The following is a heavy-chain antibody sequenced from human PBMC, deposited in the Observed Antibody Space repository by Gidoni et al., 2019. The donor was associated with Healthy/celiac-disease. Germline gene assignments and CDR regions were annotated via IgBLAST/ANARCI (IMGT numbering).Heavy chain of an antibody. J-gene: IGHJ6*02. CDR3: ARDLQGLATSYGMDV. CDR2: IKQDGNEK. D-gene: IGHD3-3*02. V-gene: IGHV3-7*01. Sequence: EVQLVESGGGLVQPGGSMSLSCAASGFTFISYLICWVRQAPGKGLEWVANIKQDGNEKYYVDAVKGRFTISRDNAKNSRYLQMNSLTAEDTALYYCARDLQGLATSYGMDVWGQGTTVTVSS. CDR1: GFTFISYL.